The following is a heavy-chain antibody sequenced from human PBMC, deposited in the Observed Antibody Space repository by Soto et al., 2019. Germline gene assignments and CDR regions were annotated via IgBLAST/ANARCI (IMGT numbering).Heavy chain of an antibody. Sequence: GGSLRLSCAASGLTFSSYAMHWVRQAPGKGLEWVAVISYDGSNKYYADSVKGRFTISRDNSKNTLYLQMNSLRAEDTAVYYCARDGSSSSSAFDIWGQGTMVTVSS. CDR3: ARDGSSSSSAFDI. V-gene: IGHV3-30-3*01. D-gene: IGHD6-6*01. CDR2: ISYDGSNK. J-gene: IGHJ3*02. CDR1: GLTFSSYA.